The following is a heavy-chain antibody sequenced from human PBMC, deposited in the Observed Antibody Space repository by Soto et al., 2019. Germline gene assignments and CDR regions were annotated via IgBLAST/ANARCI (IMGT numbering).Heavy chain of an antibody. J-gene: IGHJ4*02. CDR2: ISSSGSTI. V-gene: IGHV3-48*03. Sequence: GWSLRLSCASSVFTFISYEMNWVRQAPGKGLEWVSYISSSGSTIYYADSVKGRFTISRDNAKNSLFLQMNSLRAEDTAIYYCARRRYFDYWGQGTLVTVSS. CDR3: ARRRYFDY. CDR1: VFTFISYE.